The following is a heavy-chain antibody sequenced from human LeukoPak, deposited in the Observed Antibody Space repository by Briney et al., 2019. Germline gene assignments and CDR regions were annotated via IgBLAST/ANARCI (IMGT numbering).Heavy chain of an antibody. V-gene: IGHV5-51*01. Sequence: GGSLKISCKGSGYSFTTHWIGWVRQMPGKGLGGMGIFYPGDSETRYSPSFQGQVTISADRSISNAYLQWSSLKASDTAMYYCARGYCSGGTCRYVTKYFDYWGQGTLVTVSS. D-gene: IGHD2-15*01. CDR3: ARGYCSGGTCRYVTKYFDY. J-gene: IGHJ4*02. CDR2: FYPGDSET. CDR1: GYSFTTHW.